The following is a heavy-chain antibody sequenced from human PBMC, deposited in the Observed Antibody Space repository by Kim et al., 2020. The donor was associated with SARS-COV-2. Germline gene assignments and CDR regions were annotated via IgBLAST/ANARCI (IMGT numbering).Heavy chain of an antibody. D-gene: IGHD3-10*01. Sequence: GGYLRLSCAASGFTVSSNYMSWVRQAPGKGLEWVSVIYSGGSTYYADSVKGRFTISRDNYKNTLYLQMNSLRAEDTAVYYCAREIWFGELLAGNRYFDLWGRGTLVTVSS. V-gene: IGHV3-66*02. J-gene: IGHJ2*01. CDR3: AREIWFGELLAGNRYFDL. CDR2: IYSGGST. CDR1: GFTVSSNY.